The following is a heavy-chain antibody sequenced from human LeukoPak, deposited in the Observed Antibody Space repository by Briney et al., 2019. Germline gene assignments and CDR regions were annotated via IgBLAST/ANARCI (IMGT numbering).Heavy chain of an antibody. V-gene: IGHV4-4*07. J-gene: IGHJ4*02. CDR1: GGSISSYY. Sequence: SEALPLTRTGSGGSISSYYWSWIRQSAAKGLEWIGRIHTSGTTNYNPSLQSRVTMSVDTSKNHFSLNLTSLTAAATAVYYCATDGPSPRSLDSWGQGTLVTVSS. D-gene: IGHD3-10*01. CDR3: ATDGPSPRSLDS. CDR2: IHTSGTT.